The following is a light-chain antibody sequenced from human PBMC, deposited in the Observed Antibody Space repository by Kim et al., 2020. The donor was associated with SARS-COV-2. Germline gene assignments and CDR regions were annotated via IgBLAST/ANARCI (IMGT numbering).Light chain of an antibody. CDR1: HSVSSN. V-gene: IGKV3D-15*01. Sequence: SPGERASLSCRASHSVSSNLAWYQQTPGQAPRLLIYDTSIRASGIPARFSGSGSGTEFTLTISSLQSEDFAVYYCQEYNNWPALSFGGGTKVDIK. CDR3: QEYNNWPALS. J-gene: IGKJ4*01. CDR2: DTS.